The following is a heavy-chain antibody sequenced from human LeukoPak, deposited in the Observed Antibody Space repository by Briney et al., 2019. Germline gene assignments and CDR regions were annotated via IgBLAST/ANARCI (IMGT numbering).Heavy chain of an antibody. CDR2: INHSGST. D-gene: IGHD2-2*02. CDR1: GGSISSSSYY. V-gene: IGHV4-39*07. CDR3: ARGFVPAAISTPFDY. Sequence: SETLSLTCTVSGGSISSSSYYWSWIRQPPGKGLEWIGEINHSGSTNYNPSLKSRVTISVDTSKNQFSLKLSSVTAADTAVYYCARGFVPAAISTPFDYWGQGTLVTVSS. J-gene: IGHJ4*02.